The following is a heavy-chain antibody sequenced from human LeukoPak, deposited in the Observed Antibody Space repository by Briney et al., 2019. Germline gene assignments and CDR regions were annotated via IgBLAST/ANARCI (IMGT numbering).Heavy chain of an antibody. CDR1: GFTFSSYG. J-gene: IGHJ4*02. Sequence: GGSLRLSCAASGFTFSSYGMHWVRQAPGKGLEWVAFIRYDGSNKYYADSVKGRFTISRDNSKNTLYLQMNSLRAEDTAVYYCAKDFRPMLRWHSEVYFDYWGQGTLVTVSS. D-gene: IGHD4-23*01. CDR3: AKDFRPMLRWHSEVYFDY. CDR2: IRYDGSNK. V-gene: IGHV3-30*02.